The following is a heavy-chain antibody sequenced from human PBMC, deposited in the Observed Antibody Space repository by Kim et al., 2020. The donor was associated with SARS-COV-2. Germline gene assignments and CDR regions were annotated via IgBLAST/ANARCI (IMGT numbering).Heavy chain of an antibody. J-gene: IGHJ5*02. D-gene: IGHD6-19*01. Sequence: VSVKSRITIKPDTSKNQFSLKLNSVTPEDTAVYYCARGYVIAVAGNWFDPWGQGTLVTVSS. CDR3: ARGYVIAVAGNWFDP. V-gene: IGHV6-1*01.